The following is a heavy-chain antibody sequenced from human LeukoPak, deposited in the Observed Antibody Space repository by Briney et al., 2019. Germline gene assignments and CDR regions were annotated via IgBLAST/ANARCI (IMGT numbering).Heavy chain of an antibody. CDR1: GFTFSSYC. CDR3: VREFYDRRRYSNDN. D-gene: IGHD3-22*01. CDR2: ISSSSSYI. V-gene: IGHV3-21*01. Sequence: GGSLRLSCAASGFTFSSYCMNWVRQAPGKGLEWVLSISSSSSYIYYADSVKGRFTISRDNAKNSLYVQMNSLRAEDTAVYYCVREFYDRRRYSNDNWGQGTMVTVSS. J-gene: IGHJ3*02.